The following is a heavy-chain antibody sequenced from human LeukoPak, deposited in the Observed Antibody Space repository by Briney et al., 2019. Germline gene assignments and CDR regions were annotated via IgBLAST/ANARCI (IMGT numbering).Heavy chain of an antibody. V-gene: IGHV3-53*01. J-gene: IGHJ4*02. Sequence: GGSLRLSCAVSGFTVSSNYMSWVRQAPGKGLEWVSVIYSGGSTFYADSVQGRFTISRDNSKNTLDLQVNSLRAEDTAVYYCARENPADYWGQGALVTVSS. CDR3: ARENPADY. CDR1: GFTVSSNY. CDR2: IYSGGST.